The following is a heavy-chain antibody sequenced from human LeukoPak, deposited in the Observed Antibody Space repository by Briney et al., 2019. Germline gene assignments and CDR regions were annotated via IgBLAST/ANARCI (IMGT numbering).Heavy chain of an antibody. CDR1: GFTFSSYG. J-gene: IGHJ4*02. Sequence: GGSLRLSCAASGFTFSSYGMHWVRQAPGKGLEWVAVISYDGSNKYYADSVKGRFTLSRDNSKNTLYLQMNSLRAEDTAVYYCAKWAYYGSGSYYDYWGQGTLVTVSS. CDR2: ISYDGSNK. CDR3: AKWAYYGSGSYYDY. V-gene: IGHV3-30*18. D-gene: IGHD3-10*01.